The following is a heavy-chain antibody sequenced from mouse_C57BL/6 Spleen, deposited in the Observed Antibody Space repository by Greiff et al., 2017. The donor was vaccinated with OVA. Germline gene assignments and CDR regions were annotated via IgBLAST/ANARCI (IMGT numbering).Heavy chain of an antibody. Sequence: EVKLQESGPGLVKPSQSLSLTCSVTGYSITSGYSWNWIRQFPGNKLEWMGYISYDGSNNYNPSLNNRISITRDTSKNQFFLKLNSVTTEDTATYYWARERVRYFDYWGQGTTLTVSS. D-gene: IGHD2-1*01. J-gene: IGHJ2*01. CDR2: ISYDGSN. CDR1: GYSITSGYS. V-gene: IGHV3-6*01. CDR3: ARERVRYFDY.